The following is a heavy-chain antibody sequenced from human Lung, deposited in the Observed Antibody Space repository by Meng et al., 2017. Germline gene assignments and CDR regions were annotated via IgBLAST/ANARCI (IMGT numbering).Heavy chain of an antibody. D-gene: IGHD6-19*01. J-gene: IGHJ4*02. V-gene: IGHV3-30*01. CDR1: GFTFRSYA. CDR2: ISYDGSNK. Sequence: QEQLVGLGGRAVPPGRSLRLSCAASGFTFRSYAMHWVRQAPGKGLEWVAVISYDGSNKYYADSVKGRFTISRDNSKNTLYLQMNSLRAEDTAVYYCASGLDLFDYWGQGTLVTVSS. CDR3: ASGLDLFDY.